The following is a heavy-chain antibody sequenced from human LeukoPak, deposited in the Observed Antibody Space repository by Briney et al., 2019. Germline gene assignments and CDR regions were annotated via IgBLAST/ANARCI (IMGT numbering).Heavy chain of an antibody. CDR2: IIPIFGTA. D-gene: IGHD3-22*01. Sequence: SVKVSCKASGGTFSSYAISWVRQAPGQGLEWMGGIIPIFGTANYAQKFQGRVTITADESTSTAYMELSSLRSEDTAVYYCARRGGYDSSGYPNWFDPWGQGTLVTVSS. CDR3: ARRGGYDSSGYPNWFDP. CDR1: GGTFSSYA. V-gene: IGHV1-69*13. J-gene: IGHJ5*02.